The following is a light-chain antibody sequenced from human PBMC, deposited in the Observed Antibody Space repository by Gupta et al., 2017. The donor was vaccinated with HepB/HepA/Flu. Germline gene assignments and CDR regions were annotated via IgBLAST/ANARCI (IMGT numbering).Light chain of an antibody. CDR3: AAWDESLNGVV. Sequence: QSLLPQPPSASGTPGQRVSISCSGSSSNIGSDTVTWYLQVPGTAPKLLIYSNNQRPSGVPDRFSGSKSGTSASLAIXGXQSEDEXDYYCAAWDESLNGVVFGGGTKLTVL. CDR1: SSNIGSDT. CDR2: SNN. J-gene: IGLJ2*01. V-gene: IGLV1-44*01.